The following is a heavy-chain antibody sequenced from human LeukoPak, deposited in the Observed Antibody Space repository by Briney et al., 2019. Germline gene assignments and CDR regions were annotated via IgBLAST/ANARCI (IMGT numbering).Heavy chain of an antibody. CDR2: IYSSDNT. D-gene: IGHD3-16*01. V-gene: IGHV3-66*02. CDR3: AGRRVLDASFDX. J-gene: IGHJ4*02. CDR1: GFTVGGNY. Sequence: TGGSLRLSCAASGFTVGGNYMSWVRQAPGKGLEWVSVIYSSDNTYYIDSVKGRFTISRDNSKNTLYLQMNSLRAEDTSVYYCAGRRVLDASFDXXGQGXLVTV.